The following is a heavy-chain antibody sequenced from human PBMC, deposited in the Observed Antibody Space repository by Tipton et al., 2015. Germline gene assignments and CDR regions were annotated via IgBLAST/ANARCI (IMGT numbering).Heavy chain of an antibody. V-gene: IGHV3-9*01. D-gene: IGHD4-17*01. Sequence: VQLVQSGGDLVQPGGSLRLSCAASGFAFDDYAMHWVRQVPGKGLEWVSSINWNSAVIGYADSVKGRFTISRDNAKSSLYLQINSLRPEDTALYYCAAANDYGDSLFEYWGQGTLVTVSS. CDR2: INWNSAVI. J-gene: IGHJ4*02. CDR3: AAANDYGDSLFEY. CDR1: GFAFDDYA.